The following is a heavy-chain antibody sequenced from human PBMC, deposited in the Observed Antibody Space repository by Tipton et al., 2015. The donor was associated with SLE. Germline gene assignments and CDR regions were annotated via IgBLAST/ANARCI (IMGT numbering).Heavy chain of an antibody. CDR2: VFYSGNT. CDR3: ARHRPPTWDSTNWSPIDY. V-gene: IGHV4-39*01. J-gene: IGHJ4*02. Sequence: TLSLTCTVSGGSISTSSYYWGWIRQPPGKGLEWIGSVFYSGNTYYNPSLKSRVTISVDTSENQFSLKLGSVTAADTAVYYCARHRPPTWDSTNWSPIDYWGQGTLVTVSS. CDR1: GGSISTSSYY. D-gene: IGHD1-1*01.